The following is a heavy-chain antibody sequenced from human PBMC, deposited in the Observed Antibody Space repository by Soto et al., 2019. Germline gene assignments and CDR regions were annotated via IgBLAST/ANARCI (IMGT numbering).Heavy chain of an antibody. CDR3: ARGAGIQLWITHFDY. Sequence: ASVKVSCKASGGTFSSYAISWVRQAPGQGLEWMGGIIPIFGTANYAQKFQGRVTITADESTSTAYMELSSLRSEDTAVYYCARGAGIQLWITHFDYWGQGTLVTVSS. CDR1: GGTFSSYA. CDR2: IIPIFGTA. J-gene: IGHJ4*02. V-gene: IGHV1-69*13. D-gene: IGHD5-18*01.